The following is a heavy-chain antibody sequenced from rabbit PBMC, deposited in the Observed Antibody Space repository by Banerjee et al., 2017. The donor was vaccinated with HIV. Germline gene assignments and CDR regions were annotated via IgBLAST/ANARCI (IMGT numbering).Heavy chain of an antibody. CDR2: IDIGSRDFT. D-gene: IGHD1-1*01. CDR3: ARDMDDVIDWNFGW. Sequence: QEQLVDYGGDLVQPGASLTLTCKASGIDFSSYNFICWVRQAPGKGLEWIACIDIGSRDFTYYASWAKGRFTISKTSSTTVTLQMTSLTVADTATYFCARDMDDVIDWNFGWWGPGPLVTVS. J-gene: IGHJ4*01. CDR1: GIDFSSYNF. V-gene: IGHV1S45*01.